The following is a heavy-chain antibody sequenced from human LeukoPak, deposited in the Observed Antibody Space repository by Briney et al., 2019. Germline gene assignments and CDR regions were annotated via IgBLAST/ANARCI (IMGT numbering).Heavy chain of an antibody. V-gene: IGHV3-23*01. J-gene: IGHJ4*02. Sequence: GGSLRLSCAASGFTFSSYAMSWVRQAPGKGLERVSAISGSGGSTYYADSVKGRFTVSRDNSKNTLYLQMNSLRAEDTAVYYCAKIQPSNWEGGYWGQGTLVTVSS. CDR3: AKIQPSNWEGGY. CDR2: ISGSGGST. D-gene: IGHD7-27*01. CDR1: GFTFSSYA.